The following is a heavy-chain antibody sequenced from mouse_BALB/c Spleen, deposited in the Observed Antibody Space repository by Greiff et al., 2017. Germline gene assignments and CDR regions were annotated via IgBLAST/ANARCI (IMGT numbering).Heavy chain of an antibody. CDR1: GFNITDSY. Sequence: EVQLQQSGAVLVKPGASVKLSCTASGFNITDSYMHWVKQRPEQGLGWIGRIHPANGNTKYDPKFQGKATITADTSSNTAYLQLSSLTSEDTAVYYCVLRSFAYWGQGTLVTVSA. J-gene: IGHJ3*01. CDR2: IHPANGNT. V-gene: IGHV14-3*02. CDR3: VLRSFAY. D-gene: IGHD1-1*01.